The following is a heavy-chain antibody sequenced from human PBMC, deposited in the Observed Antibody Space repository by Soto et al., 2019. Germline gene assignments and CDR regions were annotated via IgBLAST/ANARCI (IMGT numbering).Heavy chain of an antibody. V-gene: IGHV3-48*03. CDR1: GFTFSSYE. CDR3: AREADPELYDSSGHFDY. Sequence: PGGSLRLSCAASGFTFSSYEMNWVRQAPGKGLEWVSYISSSGSTIYYADSVKGRFTISRDNAKNSLYLQMNSLRAEDTAVYYCAREADPELYDSSGHFDYWGQGTLVTVSS. CDR2: ISSSGSTI. D-gene: IGHD3-22*01. J-gene: IGHJ4*02.